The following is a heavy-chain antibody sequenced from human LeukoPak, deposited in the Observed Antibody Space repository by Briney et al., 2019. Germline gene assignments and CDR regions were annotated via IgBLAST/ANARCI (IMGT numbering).Heavy chain of an antibody. CDR2: IYYTGVT. V-gene: IGHV4-39*07. CDR3: ARERSSSGGHSWFDP. J-gene: IGHJ5*02. CDR1: GGYIITSGHY. Sequence: SETLSLTCTVSGGYIITSGHYWGWIRQPLGKGLEWIGSIYYTGVTSTNPFFRSRMSISVDTSKNQFSLNLTSVTAADAAVYYCARERSSSGGHSWFDPWGQGTLVTVSS. D-gene: IGHD4-23*01.